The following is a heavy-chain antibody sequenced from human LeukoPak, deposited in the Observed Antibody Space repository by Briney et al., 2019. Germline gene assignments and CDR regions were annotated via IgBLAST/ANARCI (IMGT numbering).Heavy chain of an antibody. J-gene: IGHJ4*02. CDR2: ISSSGSTI. V-gene: IGHV3-48*03. CDR3: ASLSITTN. Sequence: QPGGSLSLSCAASGFTFSSYEMNWVRQAPGKGLEWVSYISSSGSTIYYADSVKGRFTISRDNAKNSLYLQMNSLRAEDTAVHYCASLSITTNWGQGTLVTVSS. D-gene: IGHD5-12*01. CDR1: GFTFSSYE.